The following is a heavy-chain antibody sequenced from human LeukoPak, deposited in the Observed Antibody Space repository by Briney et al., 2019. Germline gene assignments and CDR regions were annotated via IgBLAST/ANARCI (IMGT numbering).Heavy chain of an antibody. D-gene: IGHD3-9*01. CDR3: AKWGDYDVLTGYYVSDY. CDR1: GFTFSSYA. CDR2: ISGSGGST. Sequence: GGSLRLSCAASGFTFSSYAMSWVRQAPGKGLEWVSAISGSGGSTYYADSVKGRFTISRDNSKNTLYLQMNSLRAEDTAVYYCAKWGDYDVLTGYYVSDYWGQGTLVTVSS. J-gene: IGHJ4*02. V-gene: IGHV3-23*01.